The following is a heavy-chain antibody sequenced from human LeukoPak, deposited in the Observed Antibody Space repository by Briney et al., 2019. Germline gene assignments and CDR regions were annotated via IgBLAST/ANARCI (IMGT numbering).Heavy chain of an antibody. CDR2: IYYSGST. CDR1: GGSISSSSYY. V-gene: IGHV4-39*01. J-gene: IGHJ4*02. Sequence: SETLSLTCTVSGGSISSSSYYWGWIRQPPGTGLEWIGSIYYSGSTYYNPSLKSRVTISVDTSKNQFSLKLSSVTAADTAVYYCARRDFSSGWYRGNYWGQGTLVTVSS. D-gene: IGHD6-19*01. CDR3: ARRDFSSGWYRGNY.